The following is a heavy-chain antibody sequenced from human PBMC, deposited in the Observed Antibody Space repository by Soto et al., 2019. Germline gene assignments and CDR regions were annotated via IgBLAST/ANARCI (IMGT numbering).Heavy chain of an antibody. CDR2: ISAYNGNT. CDR1: GYTFTSYA. J-gene: IGHJ3*02. CDR3: ARGYYDILTAYFDDAFDI. V-gene: IGHV1-18*01. Sequence: ASVKVSCKASGYTFTSYAISWVRQAPGQGLEWMGWISAYNGNTNYAQKLQGRVTMTTDTSTSTAYMELRSLRSDDTAVYYCARGYYDILTAYFDDAFDIWGQGTMVTVSS. D-gene: IGHD3-9*01.